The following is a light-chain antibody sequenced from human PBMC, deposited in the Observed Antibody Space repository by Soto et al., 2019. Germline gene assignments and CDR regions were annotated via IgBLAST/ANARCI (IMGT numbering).Light chain of an antibody. CDR1: QAISSD. CDR2: AAS. J-gene: IGKJ1*01. CDR3: LQDYNYPWT. Sequence: AIQMTQSPSSLSASVGDRATITCRASQAISSDLAWYQQKAGKAPKLLLSAASILQSAVPSRFSGRGSGTDFTLTISSLQSEDLATYYCLQDYNYPWTFGQGTKVEI. V-gene: IGKV1-6*01.